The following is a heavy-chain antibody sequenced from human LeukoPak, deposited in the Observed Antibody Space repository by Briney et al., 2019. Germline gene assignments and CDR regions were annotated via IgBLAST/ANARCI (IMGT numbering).Heavy chain of an antibody. J-gene: IGHJ5*02. V-gene: IGHV6-1*01. Sequence: SQTLSLTCAISGDSVSSNSAAWNWIRQSPSRGLEWLGRTYYRSKWYNDYAVSVKSRITINPDTSKNQFSLQLNSVTPEDTAVYYCARGSLARKKNYSSGWYWGWFDPWGQGTLVTVSS. CDR1: GDSVSSNSAA. CDR2: TYYRSKWYN. CDR3: ARGSLARKKNYSSGWYWGWFDP. D-gene: IGHD6-19*01.